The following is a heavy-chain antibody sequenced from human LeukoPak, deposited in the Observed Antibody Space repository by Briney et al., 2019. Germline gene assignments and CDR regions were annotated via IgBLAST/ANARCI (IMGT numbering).Heavy chain of an antibody. D-gene: IGHD3-9*01. Sequence: SETLSLTCTVSGGSISSSSYYWGWIRQPPGKGLEWIGSIYYSGSTYYNPSLKSRVTISVDTSKNQSSLKLSSVTAADTAVYYCARRQYYDILTGYYAWYFDYWGQGTLVTVSS. CDR2: IYYSGST. CDR1: GGSISSSSYY. V-gene: IGHV4-39*01. CDR3: ARRQYYDILTGYYAWYFDY. J-gene: IGHJ4*02.